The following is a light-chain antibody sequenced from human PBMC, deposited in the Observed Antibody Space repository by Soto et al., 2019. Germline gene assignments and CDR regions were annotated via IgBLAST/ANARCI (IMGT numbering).Light chain of an antibody. CDR2: DAS. V-gene: IGKV3-11*01. CDR1: QSVSSY. Sequence: EIVLTQSPATLSLSPGERATLSCRASQSVSSYLAWYQQKPGQAPRLLIYDASNRATGIPARFSGSGSVTDSTLTISSLEPEDFAVYYCQQRSNWPRTIGQGTKLQIK. J-gene: IGKJ2*01. CDR3: QQRSNWPRT.